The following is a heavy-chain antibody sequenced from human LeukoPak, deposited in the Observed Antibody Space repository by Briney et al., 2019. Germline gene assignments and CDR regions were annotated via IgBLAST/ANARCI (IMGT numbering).Heavy chain of an antibody. Sequence: SETLSLTCTVSGGAISSYYWSWIRQPAGKGLEWVGRIYTSGSTNYNPSLKSRVTISVDTSKNQFSLKLSSVTAADTAVYYCARDHPLFDYGAYDNFDYWGQGTLVTASS. CDR3: ARDHPLFDYGAYDNFDY. D-gene: IGHD4-17*01. CDR1: GGAISSYY. V-gene: IGHV4-4*07. J-gene: IGHJ4*02. CDR2: IYTSGST.